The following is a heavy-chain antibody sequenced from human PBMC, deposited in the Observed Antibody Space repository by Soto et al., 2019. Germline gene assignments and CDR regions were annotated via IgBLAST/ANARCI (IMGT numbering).Heavy chain of an antibody. Sequence: EVQLVESGGGLVKPGGSLRLSCAASRFTFSSYSMNWVRQAPGKGLEWVSSISSSSSYIYYADSVKGRFTISRDNAKNSLYLQMNSLRAEDTAVYYCASEGGWKFDYWGQGTLVTVSS. CDR3: ASEGGWKFDY. V-gene: IGHV3-21*01. CDR1: RFTFSSYS. CDR2: ISSSSSYI. J-gene: IGHJ4*02. D-gene: IGHD1-1*01.